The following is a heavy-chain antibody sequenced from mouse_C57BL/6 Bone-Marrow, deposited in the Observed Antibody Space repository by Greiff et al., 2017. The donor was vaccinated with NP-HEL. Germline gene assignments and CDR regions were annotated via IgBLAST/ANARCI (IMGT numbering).Heavy chain of an antibody. CDR3: ARDWFAY. CDR1: GYTFTSYG. Sequence: QVQLKESGAELARPGASVKLSCKASGYTFTSYGISWVKQRTGQGLEWIGEIYPRSGNTYYNEKFKGKDTLTADKSSSTAYMELRSLTSEDSAVYFCARDWFAYWGQGTLVTVSA. J-gene: IGHJ3*01. CDR2: IYPRSGNT. V-gene: IGHV1-81*01.